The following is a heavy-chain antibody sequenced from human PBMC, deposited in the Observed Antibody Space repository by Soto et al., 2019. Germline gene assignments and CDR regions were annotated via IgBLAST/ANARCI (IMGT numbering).Heavy chain of an antibody. CDR3: ARLETRYYDIESFDY. V-gene: IGHV5-51*01. D-gene: IGHD3-9*01. CDR2: IYPGDSDT. CDR1: GYSFTSYW. Sequence: PGESLKISCKGSGYSFTSYWIGWVRQMPGKGMEWMGIIYPGDSDTRYSPSFQGQVTISADKSISTAYLQWSSLKASDTAMYYCARLETRYYDIESFDYWGQGTLVTVSS. J-gene: IGHJ4*02.